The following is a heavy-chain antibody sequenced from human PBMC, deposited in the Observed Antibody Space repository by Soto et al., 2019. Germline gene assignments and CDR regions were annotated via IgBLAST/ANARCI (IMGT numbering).Heavy chain of an antibody. CDR3: ARGGYYDSRGARNYHYYGMDV. D-gene: IGHD3-22*01. J-gene: IGHJ6*02. CDR2: ISPYNDDT. Sequence: ASVKFSCKASGYSFSSYFITWVRQAPGQGLEWLGWISPYNDDTKYAQRLQGRVTMTTDTSTRTAYMDIRGLRSDDTAIYYCARGGYYDSRGARNYHYYGMDVWG. V-gene: IGHV1-18*01. CDR1: GYSFSSYF.